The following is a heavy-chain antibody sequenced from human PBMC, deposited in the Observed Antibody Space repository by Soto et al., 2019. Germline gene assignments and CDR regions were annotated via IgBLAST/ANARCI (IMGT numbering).Heavy chain of an antibody. J-gene: IGHJ3*02. V-gene: IGHV4-39*01. Sequence: SETLSLTCTVSGVSISSSSYYWGWIRQPPGKGLEWIGSIYYSGSTYYNPSLKSRVTISVDTSKNQFSLKLSSVTAADTAVYYCARLNSGYDDAFDIWGQGTMVTVSS. CDR3: ARLNSGYDDAFDI. D-gene: IGHD5-12*01. CDR1: GVSISSSSYY. CDR2: IYYSGST.